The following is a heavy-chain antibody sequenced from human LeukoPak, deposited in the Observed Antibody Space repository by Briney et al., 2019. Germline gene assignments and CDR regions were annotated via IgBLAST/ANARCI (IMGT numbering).Heavy chain of an antibody. Sequence: GGSLRLSCAASGFTFSDYYMSWIRQAPGKGLEWVSSISSSSSYIYYADSVKGRFTISRGNAKNSLYLQMNSLRAEDTAVYYCARAIAMIVVDMDVWGKGTTVTVSS. CDR1: GFTFSDYY. J-gene: IGHJ6*03. D-gene: IGHD3-22*01. V-gene: IGHV3-11*06. CDR3: ARAIAMIVVDMDV. CDR2: ISSSSSYI.